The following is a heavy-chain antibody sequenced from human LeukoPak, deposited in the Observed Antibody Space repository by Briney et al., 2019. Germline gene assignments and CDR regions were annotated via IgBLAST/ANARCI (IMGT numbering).Heavy chain of an antibody. V-gene: IGHV1-69*01. D-gene: IGHD5-24*01. J-gene: IGHJ6*03. CDR1: GGTFSSYA. Sequence: SVKVSCKASGGTFSSYAISWVRQAPGQGLKWMGGIIPIFGKANYAQKFQGRVTITADESTSTAYMELSSLRSEDTAVYYCARVESLGRFYYYMDVWGKGTTVTVSS. CDR3: ARVESLGRFYYYMDV. CDR2: IIPIFGKA.